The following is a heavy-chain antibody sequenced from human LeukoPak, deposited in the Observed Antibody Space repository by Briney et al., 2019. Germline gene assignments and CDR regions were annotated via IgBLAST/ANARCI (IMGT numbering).Heavy chain of an antibody. Sequence: PGGSLRLSCAASGFTFSDYAMHWVRQAPGEGLEWVAVISFDGSNKYYADSVKGRFTISRDSSKNTLYLQMNSLRAEDTAVYYCAKASCSSSSFYYFDNWGQGTLVTVSS. D-gene: IGHD2-2*01. CDR3: AKASCSSSSFYYFDN. J-gene: IGHJ4*02. CDR1: GFTFSDYA. CDR2: ISFDGSNK. V-gene: IGHV3-30-3*01.